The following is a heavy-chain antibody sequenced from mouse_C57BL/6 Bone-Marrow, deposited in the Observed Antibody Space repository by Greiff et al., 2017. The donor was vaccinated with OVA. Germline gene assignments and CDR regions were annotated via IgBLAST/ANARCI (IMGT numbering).Heavy chain of an antibody. Sequence: LVESGAELVRPGASVKLSCKASGYTFTDYYINWVKQRPGQGLEWIARIYPGSGNTYYNEKFKGKATLTAEKSSSTAYMQLSSLTSEDSAVYFCARLDYYGSSYEDYWGQGTTLTVSS. J-gene: IGHJ2*01. CDR3: ARLDYYGSSYEDY. D-gene: IGHD1-1*01. CDR1: GYTFTDYY. CDR2: IYPGSGNT. V-gene: IGHV1-76*01.